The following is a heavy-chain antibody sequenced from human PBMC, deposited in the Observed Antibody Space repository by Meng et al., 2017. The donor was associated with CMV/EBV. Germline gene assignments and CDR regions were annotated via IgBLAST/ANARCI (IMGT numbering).Heavy chain of an antibody. V-gene: IGHV1-2*02. J-gene: IGHJ4*02. CDR2: SNPNSGGT. CDR1: GYTFTGYY. D-gene: IGHD5-24*01. Sequence: CRASGYTFTGYYLHWVRQAPGQGLEWMGWSNPNSGGTNYAQKFQGRVTMTRDTSISTAYMELSRLRSDDTAVYYCARGDGYKDLDYWGQGTLVTVSS. CDR3: ARGDGYKDLDY.